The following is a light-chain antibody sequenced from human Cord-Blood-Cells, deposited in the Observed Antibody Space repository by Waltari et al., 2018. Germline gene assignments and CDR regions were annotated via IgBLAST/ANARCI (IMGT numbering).Light chain of an antibody. V-gene: IGKV2-28*01. Sequence: DIVMTKSPLSLPVTTGEPASISCRSSQSLLHSNGYNYLDWYLQQPGQSPQLRIYLVSNRASGVPDRFSGSGSGTDFTLKISRVGDEDVGVYYCMQALQTPYTFGQGTKLEIK. CDR2: LVS. CDR3: MQALQTPYT. CDR1: QSLLHSNGYNY. J-gene: IGKJ2*01.